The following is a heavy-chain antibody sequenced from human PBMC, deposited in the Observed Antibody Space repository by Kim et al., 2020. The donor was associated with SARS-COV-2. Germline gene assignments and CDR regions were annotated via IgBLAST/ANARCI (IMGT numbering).Heavy chain of an antibody. D-gene: IGHD3-22*01. CDR2: ISYDGSNK. V-gene: IGHV3-30-3*01. Sequence: GGSLRLSCAASGFTFSSYAMHWVRQAPGKGLEWVAVISYDGSNKYYADSVKGRFTISRDNSKNTLYLQMNSLRAEDTAVYYCAREGYRWLLGPMGWFDPWGQGTLVTVSS. CDR3: AREGYRWLLGPMGWFDP. J-gene: IGHJ5*02. CDR1: GFTFSSYA.